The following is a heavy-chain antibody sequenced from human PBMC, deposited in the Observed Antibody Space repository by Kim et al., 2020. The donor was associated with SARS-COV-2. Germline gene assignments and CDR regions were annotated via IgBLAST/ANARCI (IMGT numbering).Heavy chain of an antibody. CDR2: ISSNGGST. V-gene: IGHV3-64*01. Sequence: GGSLRLSCAASGFTFSSYAMHWVRQAPGKGLEYVSAISSNGGSTYYANSVKGRFTISRDNSKNTLYLQMGSLRAEDMAVYYCARAHLAVDNWNDVLGYGMDVWGQGTTVTVSS. CDR1: GFTFSSYA. D-gene: IGHD1-1*01. CDR3: ARAHLAVDNWNDVLGYGMDV. J-gene: IGHJ6*02.